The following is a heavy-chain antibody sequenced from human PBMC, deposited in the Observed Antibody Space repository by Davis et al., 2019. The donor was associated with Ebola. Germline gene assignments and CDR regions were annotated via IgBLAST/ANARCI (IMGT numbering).Heavy chain of an antibody. CDR2: VYPTDSDT. Sequence: PGGSLRLSCRGSGYTFTSYWIAWLRQVPGTGLEWMGIVYPTDSDTRYMPSFEDQVTISTDKSIDTAYLQWRRLKASDTAKYYCARLRFLEWPYQRRPDFFYGMDVWGQGTTVTVSS. CDR1: GYTFTSYW. D-gene: IGHD3-3*01. V-gene: IGHV5-51*01. J-gene: IGHJ6*02. CDR3: ARLRFLEWPYQRRPDFFYGMDV.